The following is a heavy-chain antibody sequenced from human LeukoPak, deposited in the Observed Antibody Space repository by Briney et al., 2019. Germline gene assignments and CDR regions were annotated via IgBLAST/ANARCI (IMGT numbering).Heavy chain of an antibody. CDR2: ISAYNGNT. D-gene: IGHD3-22*01. Sequence: VASVKVSCKASGYTFTSYGISWVRQAPGQGLEWMGWISAYNGNTNYAQKLQGRVTMTTDTSTSTAYMELRSLRSDDTAVYYCARGTGYDSSGYDNWFDPWGQGTLVTVSS. V-gene: IGHV1-18*04. CDR3: ARGTGYDSSGYDNWFDP. J-gene: IGHJ5*02. CDR1: GYTFTSYG.